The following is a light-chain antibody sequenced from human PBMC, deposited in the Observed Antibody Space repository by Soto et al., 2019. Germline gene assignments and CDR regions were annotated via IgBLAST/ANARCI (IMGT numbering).Light chain of an antibody. CDR1: QSIGTY. V-gene: IGKV1-39*01. CDR2: AAS. Sequence: DIQMTQSPSSLSASVGDRVTITCRASQSIGTYLHWYQQKPGKAPKLLIYAASNLQSGVPSRFSGSGSGTDFTLTMNSLQPEDFATYYCQQPISFPITFGQGTRLEIK. J-gene: IGKJ5*01. CDR3: QQPISFPIT.